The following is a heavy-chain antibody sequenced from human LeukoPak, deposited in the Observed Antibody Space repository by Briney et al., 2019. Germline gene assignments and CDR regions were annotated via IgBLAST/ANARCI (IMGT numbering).Heavy chain of an antibody. V-gene: IGHV3-23*01. CDR1: GFTFSSYA. CDR2: ISGSGGST. Sequence: GGSLRLSCAASGFTFSSYAMSWVRQAPGKGLEWVSAISGSGGSTYYADSVKGRFTISRDNSKNTLYLQMNSLRAEDTAVYYCAKDLERGYYYGSGSSYWGQGTLVTVSS. D-gene: IGHD3-10*01. J-gene: IGHJ4*02. CDR3: AKDLERGYYYGSGSSY.